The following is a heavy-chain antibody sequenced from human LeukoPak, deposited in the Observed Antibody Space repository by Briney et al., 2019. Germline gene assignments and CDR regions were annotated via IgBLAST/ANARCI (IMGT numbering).Heavy chain of an antibody. CDR2: IDTDGTTT. D-gene: IGHD5-18*01. V-gene: IGHV3-74*01. Sequence: GGSLRLSCAASGFTFSSYWMHWVRQAPGKGLMWVSRIDTDGTTTRYADSVKGRFTIFRDNAKNTLYLQMNSLGAEDTAVYYCAFGGYSYGYITFDYWGQGTLVTVSS. J-gene: IGHJ4*02. CDR3: AFGGYSYGYITFDY. CDR1: GFTFSSYW.